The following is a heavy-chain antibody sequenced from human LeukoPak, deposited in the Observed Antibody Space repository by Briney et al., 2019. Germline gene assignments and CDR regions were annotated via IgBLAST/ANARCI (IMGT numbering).Heavy chain of an antibody. CDR3: ARDASGAFFNWFDP. CDR1: GGSISSGSYY. D-gene: IGHD3-3*02. J-gene: IGHJ5*02. Sequence: PSETLSLTCTVSGGSISSGSYYWSWIRQPAGKGLEWIGYIYYSGGTNYNPSLKSRLTISVDTSKNQFSLKLRSVTAADTAVYYCARDASGAFFNWFDPWGQGTLVTVSS. V-gene: IGHV4-61*10. CDR2: IYYSGGT.